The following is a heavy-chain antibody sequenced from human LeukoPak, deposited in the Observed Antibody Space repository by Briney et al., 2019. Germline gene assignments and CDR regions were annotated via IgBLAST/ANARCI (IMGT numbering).Heavy chain of an antibody. CDR1: GFAFSTYT. J-gene: IGHJ4*02. Sequence: GGSLRLSCAASGFAFSTYTMHWVRQAPGKGLEWVAVISIGGNIKYYADSVKGRFTISRDNSKNTLYLQMNSLRPEDTAVYYCARDIGVNMIWGQGTLVTISS. D-gene: IGHD3-22*01. V-gene: IGHV3-30-3*01. CDR2: ISIGGNIK. CDR3: ARDIGVNMI.